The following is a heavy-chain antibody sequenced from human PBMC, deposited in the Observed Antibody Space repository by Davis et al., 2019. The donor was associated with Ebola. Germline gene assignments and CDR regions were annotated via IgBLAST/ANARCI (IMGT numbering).Heavy chain of an antibody. Sequence: GGSLRLSCAASGFTFSSYGMHWVRQAPGKGLEWVAVISYDGSNKYYADSVKGRFTISRDNSKNTLYLQMNSLRAEDTAVYYCASHHANSGSYSAHIDIWGQGTMVTVSS. CDR3: ASHHANSGSYSAHIDI. CDR1: GFTFSSYG. J-gene: IGHJ3*02. D-gene: IGHD1-26*01. CDR2: ISYDGSNK. V-gene: IGHV3-30*03.